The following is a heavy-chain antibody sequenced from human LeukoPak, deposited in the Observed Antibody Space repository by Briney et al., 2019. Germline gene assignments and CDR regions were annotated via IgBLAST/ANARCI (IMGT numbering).Heavy chain of an antibody. V-gene: IGHV3-23*01. J-gene: IGHJ4*02. CDR2: ISGSGGST. D-gene: IGHD6-19*01. CDR3: AKVKYSSGTTYYFDY. CDR1: GFTFSSYA. Sequence: GGSLRLSCAASGFTFSSYAMSWVRQAPGKGLEWVSAISGSGGSTYYADSVKGRFTISRDNSKNTLYLQMSSLRAEDTAVYYCAKVKYSSGTTYYFDYWGQGTLVTVSS.